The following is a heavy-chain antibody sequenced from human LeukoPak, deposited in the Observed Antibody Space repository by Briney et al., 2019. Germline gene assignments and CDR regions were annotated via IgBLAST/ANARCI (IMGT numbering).Heavy chain of an antibody. V-gene: IGHV3-7*03. J-gene: IGHJ4*02. CDR2: IKLDGSEK. Sequence: GGSLRLSCVASGFTFGKYWMSWVRQAPGKGLEWVANIKLDGSEKNYVDSVKGRFTNSRDNTKNSLYLQMNSPRVEDTAVFYCARDQYDTWSRRGNFDSWGQGTLVIVSS. D-gene: IGHD3-3*01. CDR1: GFTFGKYW. CDR3: ARDQYDTWSRRGNFDS.